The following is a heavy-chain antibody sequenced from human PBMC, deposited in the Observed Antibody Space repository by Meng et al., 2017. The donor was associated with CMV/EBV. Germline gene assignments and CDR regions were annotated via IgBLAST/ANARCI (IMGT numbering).Heavy chain of an antibody. CDR2: IRSKAYGGTT. V-gene: IGHV3-49*03. Sequence: GESLKISCAASGFTFSDYYMSWIRQAPGKGLEWVGFIRSKAYGGTTEYAASVKGRFTISRDDSKSIAYLQMNSLKTEDTAVYYCTRDLTPNYWGQGTLVTVSS. CDR3: TRDLTPNY. J-gene: IGHJ4*02. CDR1: GFTFSDYY.